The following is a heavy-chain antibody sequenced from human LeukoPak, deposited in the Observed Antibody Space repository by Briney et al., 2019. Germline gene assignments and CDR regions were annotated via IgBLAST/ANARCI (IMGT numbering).Heavy chain of an antibody. CDR3: ARKYSSGWPHWYFDL. V-gene: IGHV1-69*13. CDR2: TIPIFGTA. CDR1: GGTFSSYS. D-gene: IGHD6-19*01. J-gene: IGHJ2*01. Sequence: SVKVSCKASGGTFSSYSISWVRQAPGQGLEWMGGTIPIFGTANYAQKFQGRVTITADESTSTAYMELSSLRSEDTAVYYCARKYSSGWPHWYFDLWGRGTLVTVSS.